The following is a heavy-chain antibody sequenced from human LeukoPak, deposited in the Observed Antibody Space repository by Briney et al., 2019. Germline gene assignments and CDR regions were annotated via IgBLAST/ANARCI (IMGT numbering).Heavy chain of an antibody. Sequence: ASVKVSCKASGYSFTNYGITWVRQAPGQGLEWMGWISPYNDNSNYAQKLQGRVTLTTDTSTSTVYMELRSLTSDDTAVYYCARAETTLLLDYWGQGTLVTVSS. D-gene: IGHD4-11*01. CDR3: ARAETTLLLDY. V-gene: IGHV1-18*04. CDR2: ISPYNDNS. J-gene: IGHJ4*02. CDR1: GYSFTNYG.